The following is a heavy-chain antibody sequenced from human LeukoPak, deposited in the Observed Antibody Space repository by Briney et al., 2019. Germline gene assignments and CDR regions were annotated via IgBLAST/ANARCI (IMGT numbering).Heavy chain of an antibody. CDR2: ISYDGSNK. J-gene: IGHJ4*01. CDR3: ARQGDDY. CDR1: GFTFSSYG. Sequence: GGSLRLSCAASGFTFSSYGMHWVRQAPGKGLEWVAVISYDGSNKYYADSVKGRFTISRDNAKNSLYLQMNSLRAEDTAVYYCARQGDDYWGHGTLVTVSS. D-gene: IGHD3-16*01. V-gene: IGHV3-30*03.